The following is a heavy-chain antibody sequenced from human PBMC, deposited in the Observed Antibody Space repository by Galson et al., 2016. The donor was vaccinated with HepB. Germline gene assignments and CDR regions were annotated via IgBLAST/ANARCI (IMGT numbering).Heavy chain of an antibody. V-gene: IGHV1-18*01. D-gene: IGHD4-17*01. CDR3: ATYPSYGDYGGYYYGMDV. Sequence: SVKVSCKASGYSFTRYGITWMRQAPGQGLEWLGWISPYNGNANYAQKFQGRVTMTRDTSTSTAYMELRSLRYDDTAVYYCATYPSYGDYGGYYYGMDVWGQGTTVTVSS. CDR2: ISPYNGNA. J-gene: IGHJ6*02. CDR1: GYSFTRYG.